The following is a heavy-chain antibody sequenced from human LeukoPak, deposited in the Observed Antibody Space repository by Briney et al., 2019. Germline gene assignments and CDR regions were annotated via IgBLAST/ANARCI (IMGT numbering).Heavy chain of an antibody. CDR3: TRSLVRVTMVDFDY. D-gene: IGHD3-10*01. Sequence: ASVKVSCKASGHTFTCYYMHWVRQAPGQGLEWMGWINPNSGGTNYAQKFQGRVTMTSDTTISTASMDLSRLTSNDPAVSYCTRSLVRVTMVDFDYWGQGRLVTVSS. CDR2: INPNSGGT. CDR1: GHTFTCYY. V-gene: IGHV1-2*02. J-gene: IGHJ4*02.